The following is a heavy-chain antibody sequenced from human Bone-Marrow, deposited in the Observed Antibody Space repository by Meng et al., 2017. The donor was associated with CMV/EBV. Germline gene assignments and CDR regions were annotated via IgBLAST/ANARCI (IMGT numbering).Heavy chain of an antibody. CDR3: ARGVLGMDV. J-gene: IGHJ6*02. V-gene: IGHV3-30*04. Sequence: GESLKISCAASAFTFSGYTMHWVRQAPGKGLEGVAVISYDGANKYYADSVKGRFTISRDNSKNTLYLRMNSLRIEDTAVYYCARGVLGMDVWGQGTTGTVSS. CDR2: ISYDGANK. CDR1: AFTFSGYT. D-gene: IGHD3-10*01.